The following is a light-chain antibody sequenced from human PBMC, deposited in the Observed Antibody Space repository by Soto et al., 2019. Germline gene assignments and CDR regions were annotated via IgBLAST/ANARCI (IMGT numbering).Light chain of an antibody. Sequence: EIVMTQSPATLSVAPGERATPCCRASQSVSSTLPWYRQKPGQAPRLLIYGASSRATGIPDRFSGSGSGTDFTLTISRLEPEDFAVYYCQQYGSSPRTFGQGTKVDIK. CDR1: QSVSST. CDR3: QQYGSSPRT. J-gene: IGKJ1*01. CDR2: GAS. V-gene: IGKV3-20*01.